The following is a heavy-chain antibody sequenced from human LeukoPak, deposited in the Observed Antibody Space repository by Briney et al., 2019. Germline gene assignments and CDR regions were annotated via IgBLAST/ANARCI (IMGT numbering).Heavy chain of an antibody. J-gene: IGHJ4*02. Sequence: SETLSLTCAASGYSISSGYYWGWIRQPPGKGLEWIGSIYHTGTTHYNASLRTRVTISVDTSKNQFSLKLTSVTAADTAVYYCARVLAGSGNYDYWGQGTLVTVSS. CDR3: ARVLAGSGNYDY. CDR2: IYHTGTT. CDR1: GYSISSGYY. V-gene: IGHV4-38-2*01. D-gene: IGHD3-10*01.